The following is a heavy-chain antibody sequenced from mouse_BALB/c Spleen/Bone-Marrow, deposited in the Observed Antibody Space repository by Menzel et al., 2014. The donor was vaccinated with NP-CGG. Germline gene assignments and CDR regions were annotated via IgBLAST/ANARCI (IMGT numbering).Heavy chain of an antibody. CDR1: GFTFNTYA. V-gene: IGHV10-1*02. Sequence: EVKLQESGGGLVQPKGSLKLSCAASGFTFNTYAMNWVRQAPGKGLEWVARIRSKSNNYATYYADSVKDRFTVSRDDSQSVLFLQMNNLKTEDTAMYYCVRSDDGCFAYWGQGTLVTVSA. CDR2: IRSKSNNYAT. J-gene: IGHJ3*01. D-gene: IGHD2-3*01. CDR3: VRSDDGCFAY.